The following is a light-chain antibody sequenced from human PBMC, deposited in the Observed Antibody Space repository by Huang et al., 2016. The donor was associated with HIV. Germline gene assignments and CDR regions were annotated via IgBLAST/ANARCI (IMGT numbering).Light chain of an antibody. V-gene: IGKV3-20*01. CDR3: HQYGSSPLT. CDR1: QRVSSSY. Sequence: EIVLTQSPGTLSLSPGERATLSCRASQRVSSSYLAWYQQNPGQAPRLLIYGAARSATGSPDRFSGSGSGTDFTLTISRLEPEDFAVYYCHQYGSSPLTFGGGTKVEIK. J-gene: IGKJ4*01. CDR2: GAA.